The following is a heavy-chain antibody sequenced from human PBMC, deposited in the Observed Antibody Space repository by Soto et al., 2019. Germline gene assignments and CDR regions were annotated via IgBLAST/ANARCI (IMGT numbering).Heavy chain of an antibody. V-gene: IGHV4-59*08. CDR2: IYYSGSS. CDR1: GGSISSFY. Sequence: TSETLSLTCTVSGGSISSFYWSWIRQPPGRGLEWIGYIYYSGSSNYNPSLKSRVTISVDTSKKQFSLKLTSVTAADTAVYYCARVRDCSSTSCYWVDYWGQGTLVTVSS. J-gene: IGHJ4*02. D-gene: IGHD2-2*01. CDR3: ARVRDCSSTSCYWVDY.